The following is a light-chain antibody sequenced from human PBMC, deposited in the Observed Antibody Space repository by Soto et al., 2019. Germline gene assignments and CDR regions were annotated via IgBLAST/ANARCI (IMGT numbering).Light chain of an antibody. J-gene: IGKJ5*01. Sequence: DFQMTQTPSSVSASVGDRYTITCRASQGISSWLAGYQQKPGKAPKLLIYAASRWQSGVPSRFSGSASGTDFTLTISSLQPEDGATYYCHQANSFPITFGQGTRVEI. CDR1: QGISSW. V-gene: IGKV1-12*01. CDR3: HQANSFPIT. CDR2: AAS.